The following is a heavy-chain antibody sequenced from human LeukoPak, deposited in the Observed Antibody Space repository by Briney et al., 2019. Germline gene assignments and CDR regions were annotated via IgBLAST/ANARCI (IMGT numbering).Heavy chain of an antibody. D-gene: IGHD5-18*01. CDR3: VRGPGHGGYDY. CDR1: GYIFTVYW. Sequence: ASVRVSCKPSGYIFTVYWIHWVRQDPGQGLEWMGWINPDSGGTGYAQKFQDRVTMTRDTSISTAFMELSSLTSDDTGVYYCVRGPGHGGYDYWGQGTLVTVSS. V-gene: IGHV1-2*02. J-gene: IGHJ4*02. CDR2: INPDSGGT.